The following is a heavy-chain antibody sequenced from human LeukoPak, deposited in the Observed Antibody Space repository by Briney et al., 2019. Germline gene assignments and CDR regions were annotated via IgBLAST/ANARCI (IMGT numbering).Heavy chain of an antibody. CDR2: ISYDGSNK. CDR1: GFTFSSYA. D-gene: IGHD3-16*01. J-gene: IGHJ4*02. V-gene: IGHV3-30*04. CDR3: ARDYYDYVWGPVDY. Sequence: PGGSLRLSCAASGFTFSSYAMHWVRQAPGKGLEWVAVISYDGSNKYYADSVKGRFTISRDNSKNTLYLQMNSLRAEDTAVYYCARDYYDYVWGPVDYWGQGTLVTVSS.